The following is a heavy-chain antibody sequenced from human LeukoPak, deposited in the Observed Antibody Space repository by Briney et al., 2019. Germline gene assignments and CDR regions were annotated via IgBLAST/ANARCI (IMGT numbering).Heavy chain of an antibody. Sequence: PGGSLRLSCAASGFTFSNYVIHWVRQAPGKCLEWVTVISYDGNNKYYADSVKGRFTISRDSSKNTLYLQLNSLREEDTALYYCARAPNYYYMDVWGRGTTVTVSS. CDR2: ISYDGNNK. J-gene: IGHJ6*03. V-gene: IGHV3-30*04. D-gene: IGHD2-8*01. CDR1: GFTFSNYV. CDR3: ARAPNYYYMDV.